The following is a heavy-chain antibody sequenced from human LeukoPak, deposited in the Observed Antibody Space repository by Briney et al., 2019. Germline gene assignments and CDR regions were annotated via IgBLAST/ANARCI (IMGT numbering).Heavy chain of an antibody. CDR2: LYASGST. Sequence: SETLSLTCTVSGGSISNYYWSWTRQPAGKGLEYTGRLYASGSTDYSPSLRSQLTMSLDTSKHPFSLKLTSVTAADTAIYYCARDGAATFSDYWGQGALVTVSS. CDR1: GGSISNYY. V-gene: IGHV4-4*07. CDR3: ARDGAATFSDY. J-gene: IGHJ4*02. D-gene: IGHD1-26*01.